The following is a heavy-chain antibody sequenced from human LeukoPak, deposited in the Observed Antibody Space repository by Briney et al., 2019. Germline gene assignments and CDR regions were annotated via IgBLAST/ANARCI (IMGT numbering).Heavy chain of an antibody. D-gene: IGHD3-3*01. CDR3: AKVWSAHPNYYYMDV. Sequence: GGSLRLSCAASGFTFSSYSMNWVRQAPGKGLEWVSYISSSSSTIYYADSVKGRFTISRDNAKNSLYLQMNSLRAEDTAVYYCAKVWSAHPNYYYMDVWGKGTTVTVSS. CDR1: GFTFSSYS. CDR2: ISSSSSTI. V-gene: IGHV3-48*01. J-gene: IGHJ6*03.